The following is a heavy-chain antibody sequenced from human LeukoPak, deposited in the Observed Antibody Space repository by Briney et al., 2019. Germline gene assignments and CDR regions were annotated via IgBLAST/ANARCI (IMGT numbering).Heavy chain of an antibody. Sequence: PGGSLRLSCAASGSTFDDYGMNWVRQAPGKGLEWVSGINWNGGSTGYADSVKGRFTISRDNANNSLYLQMNSLRAEDTALYYCAKLIAPAPTWYMDVWGKGTTVTVSS. D-gene: IGHD6-13*01. CDR3: AKLIAPAPTWYMDV. V-gene: IGHV3-20*04. CDR2: INWNGGST. J-gene: IGHJ6*03. CDR1: GSTFDDYG.